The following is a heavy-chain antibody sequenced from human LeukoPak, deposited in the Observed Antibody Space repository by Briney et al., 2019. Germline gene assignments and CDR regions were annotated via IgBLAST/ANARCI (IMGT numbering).Heavy chain of an antibody. CDR3: ARQVLGSSSWYWFDP. CDR1: GDSISNSRYY. CDR2: IYYGGST. Sequence: SETLSLTCTVSGDSISNSRYYWGWIRQPPGKGLDWIASIYYGGSTFYNPSLKSRVTISVDTSKNQFSLTLSSVTAADTAVYYCARQVLGSSSWYWFDPWGQGALVTVSS. V-gene: IGHV4-39*01. D-gene: IGHD6-13*01. J-gene: IGHJ5*02.